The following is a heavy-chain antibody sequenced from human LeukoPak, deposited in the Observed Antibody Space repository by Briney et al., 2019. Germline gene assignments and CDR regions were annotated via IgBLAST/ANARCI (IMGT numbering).Heavy chain of an antibody. CDR3: ARVPWGSYRYGYFDY. V-gene: IGHV4-39*07. Sequence: PSETLSLTCTVSGGSISSSSYYWGWIRQPPGKGLEWIGSIYYSGSTYYNPSLKNRVTISVDTSKNQFSLKLSSVTAADTAVYYCARVPWGSYRYGYFDYWGQGTLVTVSS. CDR2: IYYSGST. CDR1: GGSISSSSYY. J-gene: IGHJ4*02. D-gene: IGHD3-16*02.